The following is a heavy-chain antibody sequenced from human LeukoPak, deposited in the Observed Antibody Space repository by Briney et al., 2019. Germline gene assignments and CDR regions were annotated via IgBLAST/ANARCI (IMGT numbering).Heavy chain of an antibody. V-gene: IGHV1-18*01. CDR3: ARAASGSYSDY. Sequence: ASVPVSCKASGYTFTLYGIRWVRQAPGQGREGMGWISAYNGNTNYAQKLQGRVTMTTDTSTSTAYMELRSLRSDDTAVYYCARAASGSYSDYWGQGTLVTVSS. CDR1: GYTFTLYG. CDR2: ISAYNGNT. J-gene: IGHJ4*02. D-gene: IGHD1-26*01.